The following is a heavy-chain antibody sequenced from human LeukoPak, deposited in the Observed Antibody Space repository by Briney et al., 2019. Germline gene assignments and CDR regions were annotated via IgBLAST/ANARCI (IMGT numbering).Heavy chain of an antibody. J-gene: IGHJ2*01. CDR1: GYTFTGYY. Sequence: ASVKLSCKASGYTFTGYYMHWVRQAPGQGLEWMGWINPNSGGTNYAQKFQGRVTMTRDTSISTAYMELSRLRSDDTAVYYCAKPSCGDYGRYFDLWGRGTLVTVSS. D-gene: IGHD4-17*01. V-gene: IGHV1-2*02. CDR3: AKPSCGDYGRYFDL. CDR2: INPNSGGT.